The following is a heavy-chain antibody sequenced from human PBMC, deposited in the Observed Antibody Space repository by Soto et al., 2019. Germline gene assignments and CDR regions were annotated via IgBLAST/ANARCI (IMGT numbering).Heavy chain of an antibody. CDR1: GFTFSTYG. Sequence: QVQLVESGGGVVQPGRSLRLSCAASGFTFSTYGMHWVRQAPGKGLEWVAVLSTDGRDKYSADSVKGRFTISRDNSKNSLYLQMDSPRVEDTAVYYCAKDSGRGSADYYFDYWGQGTLVTVSS. CDR2: LSTDGRDK. J-gene: IGHJ4*02. CDR3: AKDSGRGSADYYFDY. V-gene: IGHV3-30*18. D-gene: IGHD3-10*01.